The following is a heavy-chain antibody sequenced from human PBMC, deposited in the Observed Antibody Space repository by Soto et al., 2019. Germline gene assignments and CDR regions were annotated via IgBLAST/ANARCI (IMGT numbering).Heavy chain of an antibody. D-gene: IGHD4-17*01. CDR1: GGSVNNYY. CDR2: MYFSGST. CDR3: ARRTRSLGPFDY. Sequence: QVQLQESGPGLVKPSETLSLTCSVSGGSVNNYYWNWIRQPPGKGLEWIGHMYFSGSTNYNPSLKSRVTMSVDTYKNQFSLQLRSVTSADTAVYYCARRTRSLGPFDYWGQGTLLTVSS. V-gene: IGHV4-59*02. J-gene: IGHJ4*02.